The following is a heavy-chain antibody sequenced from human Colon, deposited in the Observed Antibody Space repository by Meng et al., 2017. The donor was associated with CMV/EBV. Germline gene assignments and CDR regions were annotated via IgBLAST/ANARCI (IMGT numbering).Heavy chain of an antibody. CDR1: GYTFSSYG. J-gene: IGHJ6*02. V-gene: IGHV1-18*01. Sequence: ASVNVSCKASGYTFSSYGITWVRQAPGQGLEWMGWISAYNGYTNYAQKLQGRVTMTTDTSTSTAYMEMRSLRSDDTAMYYCARGGRDGMDVWGQGTTVTVSS. CDR3: ARGGRDGMDV. D-gene: IGHD2-15*01. CDR2: ISAYNGYT.